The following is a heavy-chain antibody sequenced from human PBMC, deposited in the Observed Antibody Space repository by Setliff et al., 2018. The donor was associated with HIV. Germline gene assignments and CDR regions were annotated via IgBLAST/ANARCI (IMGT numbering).Heavy chain of an antibody. V-gene: IGHV3-21*01. CDR2: ISSSSYYI. CDR3: AREIVTLYTGGHYLYGIDV. J-gene: IGHJ6*02. CDR1: GFTFSSYT. Sequence: GGSLRLSCAASGFTFSSYTMNWVRQAPGKGLEWVSSISSSSYYIYYADSVKGRFTISRDNAKNSLFLQMNSLRAEDTAVYYCAREIVTLYTGGHYLYGIDVWGQGTLVTVSS. D-gene: IGHD3-22*01.